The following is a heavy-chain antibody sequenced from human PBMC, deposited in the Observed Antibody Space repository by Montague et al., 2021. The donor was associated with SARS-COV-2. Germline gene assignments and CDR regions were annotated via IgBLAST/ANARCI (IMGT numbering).Heavy chain of an antibody. D-gene: IGHD6-6*01. J-gene: IGHJ4*02. CDR2: IYHSGST. CDR1: GGSISSSNW. CDR3: ARMALASSSSDFDY. Sequence: SETLSLTCAVSGGSISSSNWWSWVRQPPGKGLEWIGEIYHSGSTNYNPSLKSRVTISVDKSKNQFSLKLSPVTAADTAVYYCARMALASSSSDFDYWGQGTLVTVSS. V-gene: IGHV4-4*02.